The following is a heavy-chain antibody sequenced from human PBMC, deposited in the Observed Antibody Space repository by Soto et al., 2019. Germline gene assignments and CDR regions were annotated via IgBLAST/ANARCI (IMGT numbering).Heavy chain of an antibody. V-gene: IGHV1-18*01. Sequence: QVQLVQSGAEVKKPGASVKLSCKASGYTFTSYGISWVRQAPGQGLEWMGWISAYNGNTNYAQKLQGRVTMTTDTSTSTAYMELRSLRSDDTAVYYCARDGAIHLGELSLSALDYWGQGTLVTVSS. CDR1: GYTFTSYG. J-gene: IGHJ4*02. D-gene: IGHD3-16*02. CDR3: ARDGAIHLGELSLSALDY. CDR2: ISAYNGNT.